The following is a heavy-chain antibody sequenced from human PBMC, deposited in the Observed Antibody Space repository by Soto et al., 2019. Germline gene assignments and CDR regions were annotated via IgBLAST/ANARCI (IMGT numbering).Heavy chain of an antibody. D-gene: IGHD5-18*01. J-gene: IGHJ6*02. CDR1: GGSFSGYY. CDR2: INHSGST. CDR3: ARVRTALYYYYGMDV. Sequence: QVQLQQWGAGLLKPSETLSLTCAVYGGSFSGYYWSWIRQPPGKGLEWIGEINHSGSTNYNPSLKSRVTISVDTSKNQFSLKLSSVTAADTAVYYCARVRTALYYYYGMDVWGQGTTVTVSS. V-gene: IGHV4-34*01.